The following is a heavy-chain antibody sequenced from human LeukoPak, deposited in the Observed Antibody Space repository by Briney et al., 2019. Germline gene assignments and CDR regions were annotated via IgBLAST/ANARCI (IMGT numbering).Heavy chain of an antibody. V-gene: IGHV4-39*01. CDR2: IYNSGST. Sequence: SETLSLTCTVSGGSISSNNYYWGWIRQPTGKGLEWIGSIYNSGSTYYNPSLKGRVTISVDTSKNQFALKLSSVTAADTAVYYCARDRSSYFDYWGQGTLVTVSS. J-gene: IGHJ4*02. CDR1: GGSISSNNYY. D-gene: IGHD1-14*01. CDR3: ARDRSSYFDY.